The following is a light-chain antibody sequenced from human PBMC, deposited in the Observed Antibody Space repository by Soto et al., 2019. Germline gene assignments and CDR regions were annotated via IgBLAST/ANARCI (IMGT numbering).Light chain of an antibody. J-gene: IGKJ1*01. CDR1: QSVSSNY. CDR2: GAS. CDR3: QQDGSSPWT. V-gene: IGKV3-20*01. Sequence: EIVLTQSPGTLSLSPGERATLSCRASQSVSSNYLAWYQPKPGQAPTPLIYGASSRATGIPDRFSGSGAGTDFTLSISRLESEDFAVYYCQQDGSSPWTFGQGTKVEIK.